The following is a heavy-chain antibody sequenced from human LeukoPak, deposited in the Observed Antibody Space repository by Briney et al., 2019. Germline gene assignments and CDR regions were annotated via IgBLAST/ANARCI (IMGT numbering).Heavy chain of an antibody. D-gene: IGHD1-26*01. Sequence: PSETLSLTCTVSGGSISSSSYYWGWIRQPPGKGLEWIGSIYYSGSTYYNPSLKSRVTISVDTSKNQFSLKLSSVTAADTAVYYCAREKDYSGYSGSYRAFDYWGQGTLVTVSS. J-gene: IGHJ4*02. CDR1: GGSISSSSYY. V-gene: IGHV4-39*07. CDR3: AREKDYSGYSGSYRAFDY. CDR2: IYYSGST.